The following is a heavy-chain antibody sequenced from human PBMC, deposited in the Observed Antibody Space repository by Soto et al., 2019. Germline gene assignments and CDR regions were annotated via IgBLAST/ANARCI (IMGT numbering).Heavy chain of an antibody. CDR1: GYTFTSYY. CDR2: INPSGGST. V-gene: IGHV1-46*03. D-gene: IGHD2-15*01. CDR3: AAQGKDIVVVVAVQPEEIDI. J-gene: IGHJ3*02. Sequence: ASVKVSCKASGYTFTSYYMHWVRQAPGQGLEWMGIINPSGGSTSYAQKFQGRVTMTRDTSTSTVYMELSSLRSEDTAVYYCAAQGKDIVVVVAVQPEEIDIWGQGIRVTVSS.